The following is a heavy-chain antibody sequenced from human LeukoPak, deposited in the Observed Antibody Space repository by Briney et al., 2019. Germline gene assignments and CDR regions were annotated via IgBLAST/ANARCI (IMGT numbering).Heavy chain of an antibody. CDR1: GGTFSSYA. Sequence: SVKVSCKASGGTFSSYAISWVRQAPGQGLEWKGGIIPIFGTANYAQKFQGRVTITADESTSTAYMELSSLRSGDTAVYYCARARKTYYDFWSGYYPVDYWGQGTLVTVSS. J-gene: IGHJ4*02. D-gene: IGHD3-3*01. CDR3: ARARKTYYDFWSGYYPVDY. V-gene: IGHV1-69*01. CDR2: IIPIFGTA.